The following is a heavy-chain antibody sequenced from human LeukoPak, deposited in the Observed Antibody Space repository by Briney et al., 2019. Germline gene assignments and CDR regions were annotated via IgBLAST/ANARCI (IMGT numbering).Heavy chain of an antibody. CDR2: ISYGGSNK. V-gene: IGHV3-30-3*01. D-gene: IGHD6-13*01. CDR1: GFTFSSYA. CDR3: ARESGAWTYSGSWYQYYFDF. Sequence: PGGSLTLPCAASGFTFSSYAMHWLRQAPGKGLEWVAVISYGGSNKHYADSVKARFTLSRDNSKNTLYLQMNSLRAEDTAVYYCARESGAWTYSGSWYQYYFDFWGQGNLVTVSS. J-gene: IGHJ4*02.